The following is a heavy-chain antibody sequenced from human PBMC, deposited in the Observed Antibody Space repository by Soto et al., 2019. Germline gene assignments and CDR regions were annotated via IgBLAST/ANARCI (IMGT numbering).Heavy chain of an antibody. J-gene: IGHJ3*02. D-gene: IGHD2-15*01. CDR2: IDNGGGT. Sequence: PGGSLRLSCAASGFTFSNYAMSWVRQAPGKGLAWVSTIDNGGGTYYADSVKGRFTISRDNSKNTVYLQMNSPRADDSAVYYCAKDIGGSCYSCGLDIWGQGTMVTVSS. V-gene: IGHV3-23*01. CDR1: GFTFSNYA. CDR3: AKDIGGSCYSCGLDI.